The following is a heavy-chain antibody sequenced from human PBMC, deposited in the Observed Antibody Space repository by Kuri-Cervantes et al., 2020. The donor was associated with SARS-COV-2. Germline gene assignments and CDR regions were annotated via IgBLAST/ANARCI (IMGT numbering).Heavy chain of an antibody. D-gene: IGHD5-24*01. J-gene: IGHJ6*02. CDR3: ARLGLADGYNFYYYYYGMDV. CDR2: IYYSGST. CDR1: GGSISRGDYY. Sequence: GSLRLSCTVSGGSISRGDYYWSWIRQPPGKGLEWIGSIYYSGSTYYNPSLKSRVTISVDTSKNQFSLKLSSATAADTAVYYCARLGLADGYNFYYYYYGMDVWGQGTAVTVSS. V-gene: IGHV4-39*07.